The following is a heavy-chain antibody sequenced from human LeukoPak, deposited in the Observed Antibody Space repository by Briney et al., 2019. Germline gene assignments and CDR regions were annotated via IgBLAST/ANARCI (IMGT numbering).Heavy chain of an antibody. CDR1: GYTFTGYY. Sequence: GASVKVSCKASGYTFTGYYMHWVRQAPGQGLEWMGWINPNSGGTNYAQKFQGRVTMTRDTSISTAYMELSRLRSDATAVYYCAREYVYYYDSSGYPEHYYYYYGMDVWGQGTTVTVSS. V-gene: IGHV1-2*02. CDR3: AREYVYYYDSSGYPEHYYYYYGMDV. D-gene: IGHD3-22*01. J-gene: IGHJ6*02. CDR2: INPNSGGT.